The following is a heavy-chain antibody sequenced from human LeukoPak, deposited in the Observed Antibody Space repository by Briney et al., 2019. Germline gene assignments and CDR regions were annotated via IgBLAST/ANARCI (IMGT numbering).Heavy chain of an antibody. CDR3: ARGGSDQNNWFDP. CDR2: ISGSGGST. V-gene: IGHV3-23*01. D-gene: IGHD2-2*01. Sequence: GTLSLTCAVYGGSFSGYYWSWIRQPPGKGLEWVSAISGSGGSTYYADSVKGRFTISRDNSKNTLYLQMNSLRAEDTAVYYCARGGSDQNNWFDPWGQGTLVTVSS. J-gene: IGHJ5*02. CDR1: GGSFSGYY.